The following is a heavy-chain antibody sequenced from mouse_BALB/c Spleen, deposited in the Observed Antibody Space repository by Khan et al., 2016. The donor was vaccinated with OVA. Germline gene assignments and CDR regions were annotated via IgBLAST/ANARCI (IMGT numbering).Heavy chain of an antibody. V-gene: IGHV1S81*02. CDR2: INPNNGDS. CDR1: GYTFTSYY. D-gene: IGHD2-1*01. J-gene: IGHJ3*01. Sequence: QVQLQQPGAELVKPGTSVKISCKASGYTFTSYYMYWVKQRPGQGLEWSGGINPNNGDSNCNEKFKSKATLTVDKSYSKAYMQLGILTSEASAVYYCARSGYGNPFAYCGHGTLVTVSA. CDR3: ARSGYGNPFAY.